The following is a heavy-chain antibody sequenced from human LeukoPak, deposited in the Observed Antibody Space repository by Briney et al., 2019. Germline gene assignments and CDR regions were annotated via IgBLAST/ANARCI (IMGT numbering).Heavy chain of an antibody. CDR1: GFTFSSYS. D-gene: IGHD6-19*01. Sequence: GGSLRLSCAASGFTFSSYSMNWVRQAPGKGLEWVSYISNSGSTTYYADSVKGRFTISRDNAKNSLYLQMNNLRVEDTAVYYCARGGTAVARGEYWGQGTLVTVSS. CDR2: ISNSGSTT. J-gene: IGHJ4*02. V-gene: IGHV3-48*01. CDR3: ARGGTAVARGEY.